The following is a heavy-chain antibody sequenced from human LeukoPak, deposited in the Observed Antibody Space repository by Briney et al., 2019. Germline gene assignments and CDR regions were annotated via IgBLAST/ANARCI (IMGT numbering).Heavy chain of an antibody. CDR2: IYDSGST. CDR1: GGSISSGGYS. Sequence: PSRTLSLTCAVSGGSISSGGYSWGWIRQPPGTCRDWVVCIYDSGSTYYNPSIKSRITISVDRSKNQFILKLSSVTAADTAVYSCASGAAGKAPGRDVWGQGTTVTASS. V-gene: IGHV4-30-2*01. J-gene: IGHJ6*02. CDR3: ASGAAGKAPGRDV. D-gene: IGHD6-13*01.